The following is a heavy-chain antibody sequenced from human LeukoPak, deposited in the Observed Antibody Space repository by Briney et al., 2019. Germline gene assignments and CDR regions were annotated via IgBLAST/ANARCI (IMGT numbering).Heavy chain of an antibody. V-gene: IGHV3-33*08. CDR1: GFTLSGYF. D-gene: IGHD2/OR15-2a*01. J-gene: IGHJ4*02. CDR2: IWYDGSNK. CDR3: AREGPRGNSQFDY. Sequence: GGSLRLSCAASGFTLSGYFMSWVRQAPGKGLEWVALIWYDGSNKYYADSVKGRLTISRDNSKNTLYLQMNSLRAEDTAVYYCAREGPRGNSQFDYWGQGTLVTVSS.